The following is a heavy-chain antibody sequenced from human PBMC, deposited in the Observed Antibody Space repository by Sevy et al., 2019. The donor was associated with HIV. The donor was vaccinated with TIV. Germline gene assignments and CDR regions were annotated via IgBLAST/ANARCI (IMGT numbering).Heavy chain of an antibody. Sequence: GGSLRLSCAASGFTFSSYAMSWVRQAPVKGLEWVSAISGSGGSTYYADSVKGRFTISRDNSKNTLYLQMNSLRAEDTAVYYCAKDLKGGKWELLNFDYWGQGTLVTVSS. D-gene: IGHD1-26*01. CDR2: ISGSGGST. CDR1: GFTFSSYA. J-gene: IGHJ4*02. CDR3: AKDLKGGKWELLNFDY. V-gene: IGHV3-23*01.